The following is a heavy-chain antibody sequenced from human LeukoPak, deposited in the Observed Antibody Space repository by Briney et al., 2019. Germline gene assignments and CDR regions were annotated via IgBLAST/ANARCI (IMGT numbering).Heavy chain of an antibody. J-gene: IGHJ4*02. CDR3: ARRWSGYREGDY. V-gene: IGHV1-18*01. CDR2: ISAYNGNT. CDR1: GYTLTSYG. Sequence: ASVKVSCKASGYTLTSYGISWVRQAPGQGLEWMGWISAYNGNTNYAQKLQGRVTMTADTSTSTAYMELRSLRSDDTAVYYCARRWSGYREGDYWGQGTLVTVSS. D-gene: IGHD3-3*01.